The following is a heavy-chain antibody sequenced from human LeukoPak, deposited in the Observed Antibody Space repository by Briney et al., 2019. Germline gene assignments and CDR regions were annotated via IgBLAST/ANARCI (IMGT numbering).Heavy chain of an antibody. CDR2: INLGDSDT. D-gene: IGHD1-26*01. V-gene: IGHV5-51*01. J-gene: IGHJ5*02. CDR3: ARRPYSGSPNWFDP. CDR1: GHRFTNHW. Sequence: GESLQISCEVSGHRFTNHWIGWVRPMPGKGLEGMGIINLGDSDTKYSPSFQGQVTISLDKSISTAYLQWRSLKASDTAMYYCARRPYSGSPNWFDPWGQGTLVTVSS.